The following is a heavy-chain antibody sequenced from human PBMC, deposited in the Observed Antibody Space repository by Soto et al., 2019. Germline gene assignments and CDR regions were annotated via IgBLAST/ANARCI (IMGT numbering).Heavy chain of an antibody. Sequence: GGSLRLSCAASGFTFSSYAMNWVRQAPGKGLEWVSVISGSGGSTYYADSVKGRFTITRDNSKNTQYQQMNSLRAEDTTENYCARRSSSWYFDSWGQGTLVPVSS. D-gene: IGHD6-13*01. J-gene: IGHJ4*02. CDR3: ARRSSSWYFDS. V-gene: IGHV3-23*01. CDR2: ISGSGGST. CDR1: GFTFSSYA.